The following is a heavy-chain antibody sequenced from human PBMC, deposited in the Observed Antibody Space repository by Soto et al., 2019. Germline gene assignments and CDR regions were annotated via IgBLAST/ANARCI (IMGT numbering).Heavy chain of an antibody. D-gene: IGHD5-12*01. CDR1: GFNVVSYW. V-gene: IGHV3-7*01. Sequence: WGSLRLSCAVSGFNVVSYWISCVRHSPGKGLEWVASIKDDGSEIYYLQSVRGRFTISRDSAGNALHLAMNYMSAEDTGVYFCARDIGFDYVNWGQGTLVTVSS. CDR2: IKDDGSEI. J-gene: IGHJ4*02. CDR3: ARDIGFDYVN.